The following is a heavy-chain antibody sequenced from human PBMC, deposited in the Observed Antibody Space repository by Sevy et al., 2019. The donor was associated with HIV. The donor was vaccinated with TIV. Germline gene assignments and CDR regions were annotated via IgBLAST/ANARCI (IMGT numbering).Heavy chain of an antibody. CDR3: ARDRDDYASGRRHPYYYYHGMDV. D-gene: IGHD3-10*01. V-gene: IGHV3-30*03. J-gene: IGHJ6*02. CDR2: ISYDGSDK. Sequence: GGSLRLSCAASGFTFSSYGMHWVRQAPGKGLEWVAVISYDGSDKFYADSVKGRFTISRDNAQNSMFLQMNSVRPEDTAVYYCARDRDDYASGRRHPYYYYHGMDVWGQGTTVTVSS. CDR1: GFTFSSYG.